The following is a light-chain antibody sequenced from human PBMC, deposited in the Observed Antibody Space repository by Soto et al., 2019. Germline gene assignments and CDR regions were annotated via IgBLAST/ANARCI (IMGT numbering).Light chain of an antibody. J-gene: IGLJ1*01. CDR2: EVS. CDR1: SSDIGAYNY. Sequence: QSALTQPASVSGSPGQSITISCTGTSSDIGAYNYVSWYQHYPGKAPKLMIYEVSHRPSEVSNRFSGSKSGNTASLTISGLQAEDEADYYCSSYITSNTRLFVFGTGTKLTV. V-gene: IGLV2-14*01. CDR3: SSYITSNTRLFV.